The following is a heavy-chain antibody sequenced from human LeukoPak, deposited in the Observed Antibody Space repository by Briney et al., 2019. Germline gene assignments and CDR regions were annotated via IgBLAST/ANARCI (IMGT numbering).Heavy chain of an antibody. CDR3: ARAEGDYDPLNWIDP. CDR1: GYTFSNHG. Sequence: ASVKVSCKASGYTFSNHGIGWVRQAPGQGLEWVGWISAHTGNTNYAQKVRGRVTMTTDTSTSTAYMELRSLTSDDTAVYYCARAEGDYDPLNWIDPWGQGTLVIVSS. J-gene: IGHJ5*02. CDR2: ISAHTGNT. V-gene: IGHV1-18*01. D-gene: IGHD3-16*01.